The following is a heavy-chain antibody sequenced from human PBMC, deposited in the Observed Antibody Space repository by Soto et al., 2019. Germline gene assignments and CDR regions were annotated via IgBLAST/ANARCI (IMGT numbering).Heavy chain of an antibody. CDR3: EKDTYDKIGQFISWLDS. Sequence: QVQLVESGGGVVQPRRSLRLSCVASEFTFSVYGMHWIRQSPGKGLEWVAVISYDGSDTYYADSVKGRFTISRDNSKDTLFRQMNSLRVEDTAVYYCEKDTYDKIGQFISWLDSWGQGTLVTVSS. J-gene: IGHJ5*01. CDR2: ISYDGSDT. CDR1: EFTFSVYG. D-gene: IGHD3-22*01. V-gene: IGHV3-30*18.